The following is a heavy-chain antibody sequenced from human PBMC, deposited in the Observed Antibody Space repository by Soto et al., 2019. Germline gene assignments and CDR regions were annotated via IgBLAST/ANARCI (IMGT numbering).Heavy chain of an antibody. Sequence: QVQLQQWGAGLLKPSETLSLTCAVYGGSFSGCYWSWIRQRPGKGLEWIVEINHSGSTNYNPSLKRRVTISVDTSKSQFSLKLSSVTAADTAVYYCARGGRDSSNHYRPHYYYGMDVWGQGTTVTVSS. V-gene: IGHV4-34*01. CDR3: ARGGRDSSNHYRPHYYYGMDV. CDR2: INHSGST. J-gene: IGHJ6*02. CDR1: GGSFSGCY. D-gene: IGHD3-22*01.